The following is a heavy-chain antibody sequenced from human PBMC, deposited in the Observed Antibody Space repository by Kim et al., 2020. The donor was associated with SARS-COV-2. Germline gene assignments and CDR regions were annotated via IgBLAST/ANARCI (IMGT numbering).Heavy chain of an antibody. CDR3: AREASYFYGGTHE. D-gene: IGHD4-17*01. V-gene: IGHV3-53*01. J-gene: IGHJ4*02. Sequence: SADHGKGRFTITRDNSKNTLYLHMNSLRAEDTAVYYCAREASYFYGGTHEWGQGTLVTVSS.